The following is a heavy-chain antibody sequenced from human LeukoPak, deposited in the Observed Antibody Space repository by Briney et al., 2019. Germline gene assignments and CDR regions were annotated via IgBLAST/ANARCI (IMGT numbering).Heavy chain of an antibody. CDR2: INHSGST. V-gene: IGHV4-34*01. CDR3: ARDNGSGSHFDY. Sequence: SETLSLTCAVYGGSFSGYYWSWIRQPPGKGLEWIGEINHSGSTNYNPSLKSRVTISVDTSKNQFSLKLSSVTAADTAVYYCARDNGSGSHFDYWGQGTLVTVSS. J-gene: IGHJ4*02. CDR1: GGSFSGYY. D-gene: IGHD1-26*01.